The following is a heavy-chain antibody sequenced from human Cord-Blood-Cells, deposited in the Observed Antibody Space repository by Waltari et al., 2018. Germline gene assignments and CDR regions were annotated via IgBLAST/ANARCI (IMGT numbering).Heavy chain of an antibody. Sequence: QVQLQESGPGLVKPSETLSLTCTVSGYSISSGYYWGWIRQPPGKGLEWIGSIYHSGSTYYIPSLKSRVTISVDTSKNQFSLKLSSVTAADTAVYYCARVRVGTMVRGVIPYVDYWGQGTLVTVSS. CDR1: GYSISSGYY. CDR2: IYHSGST. J-gene: IGHJ4*02. CDR3: ARVRVGTMVRGVIPYVDY. D-gene: IGHD3-10*01. V-gene: IGHV4-38-2*02.